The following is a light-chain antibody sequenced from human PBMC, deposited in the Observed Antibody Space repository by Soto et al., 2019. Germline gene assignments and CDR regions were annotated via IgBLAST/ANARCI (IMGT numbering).Light chain of an antibody. V-gene: IGLV2-23*01. CDR1: SSDVGSYNL. CDR3: CSYASSSTWV. CDR2: EGS. Sequence: QSVLTQPASVSGSPGQSITISCTGTSSDVGSYNLVSWYQQHPGKAPKLMLYEGSQRPSGVSYRFSGSKSGNTASLTISGLQAEDEADYYCCSYASSSTWVFGGGTQLTVL. J-gene: IGLJ3*02.